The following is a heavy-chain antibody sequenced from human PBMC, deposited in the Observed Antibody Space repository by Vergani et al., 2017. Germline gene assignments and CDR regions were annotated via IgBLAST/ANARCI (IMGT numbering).Heavy chain of an antibody. V-gene: IGHV3-30*02. Sequence: LVESGGGVVQPGGSLRLSCAASGFTFSSYGMHWVRQAPGKGLEWVAFIRYDGSNKYYADSVKGRFTSSRDNSKNTLYLQMNSLRAEDTAVYYCANLWFGELSGDYFDYWGQGTLVTVSS. D-gene: IGHD3-10*01. CDR1: GFTFSSYG. CDR2: IRYDGSNK. J-gene: IGHJ4*02. CDR3: ANLWFGELSGDYFDY.